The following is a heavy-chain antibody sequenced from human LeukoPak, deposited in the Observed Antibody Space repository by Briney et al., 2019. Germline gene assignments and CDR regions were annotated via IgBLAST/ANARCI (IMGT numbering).Heavy chain of an antibody. V-gene: IGHV4-31*03. CDR3: ARRLSGPGDAFDI. CDR2: IYYSGST. D-gene: IGHD5-12*01. J-gene: IGHJ3*02. Sequence: PSQTLSLTCTVSGGSISSGGYYWSWIRQHPGKGLEWIGYIYYSGSTYYNPSLKSRVTISVDTSKNQFSLKLSSVTAADTAVYYCARRLSGPGDAFDIWGQGTMVTVSS. CDR1: GGSISSGGYY.